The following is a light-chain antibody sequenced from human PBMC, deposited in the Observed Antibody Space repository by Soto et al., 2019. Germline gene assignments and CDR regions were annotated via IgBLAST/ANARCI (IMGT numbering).Light chain of an antibody. J-gene: IGLJ1*01. CDR1: SSDVGGYNY. Sequence: QSALTQPASVSGSPVHSITISCTGTSSDVGGYNYVSWYQQHPGKAPKLMIYDVSNRPSGVSNRFSGSKSGNTASLTISGLQAEDEADYYCSSYTSSSTYVFGTGTKVTVL. CDR2: DVS. V-gene: IGLV2-14*01. CDR3: SSYTSSSTYV.